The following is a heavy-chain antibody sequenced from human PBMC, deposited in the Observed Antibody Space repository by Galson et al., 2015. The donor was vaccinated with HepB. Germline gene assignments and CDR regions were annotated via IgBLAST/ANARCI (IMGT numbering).Heavy chain of an antibody. CDR2: ISWNSGSI. CDR1: GFTFDDYA. V-gene: IGHV3-9*01. Sequence: SLRLSCAASGFTFDDYAMHWVRQAPGKGLEWVSGISWNSGSIGYADSVRGRFTISRDNAKNSLYLQMNSLRAEDTALYYCASGYSYGYVDYWGQGTLVTVSS. CDR3: ASGYSYGYVDY. J-gene: IGHJ4*02. D-gene: IGHD5-18*01.